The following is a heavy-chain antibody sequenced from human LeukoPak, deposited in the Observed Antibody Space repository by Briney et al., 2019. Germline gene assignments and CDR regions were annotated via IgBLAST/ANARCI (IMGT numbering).Heavy chain of an antibody. D-gene: IGHD6-19*01. J-gene: IGHJ5*02. CDR1: GGSFTIYS. CDR3: ARDSGGWYRWFDP. V-gene: IGHV4-34*01. CDR2: ISPSGNT. Sequence: SETLSLTCAVYGGSFTIYSWTWIRQPPGKSLEWVGEISPSGNTQYNPSLKSRVTISLDASKSQFYLKLNSVTAADTAVYYCARDSGGWYRWFDPWGQGSLVTVSS.